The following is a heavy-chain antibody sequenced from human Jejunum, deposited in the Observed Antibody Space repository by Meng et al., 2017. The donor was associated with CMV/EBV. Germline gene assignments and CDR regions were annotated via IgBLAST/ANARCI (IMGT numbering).Heavy chain of an antibody. J-gene: IGHJ6*02. CDR1: GLSVSISY. D-gene: IGHD2/OR15-2a*01. V-gene: IGHV3-53*01. CDR3: ARPSTPSYYYGMDV. Sequence: SGLSVSISYMNWVRQAPGKGLEWVSVIYSSGRTFYADSVKGRFTVSRDSSQNTVFLQMNNLRGEDTAIYYCARPSTPSYYYGMDVWGQGTTVTVSS. CDR2: IYSSGRT.